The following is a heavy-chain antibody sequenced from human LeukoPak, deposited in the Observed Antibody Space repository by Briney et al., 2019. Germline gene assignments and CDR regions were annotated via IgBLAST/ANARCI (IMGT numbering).Heavy chain of an antibody. Sequence: SETLSLTCAVSGYSISSGYYWGWIRQPPGKGLEWIGYIYYSGSTNYNPSLKSRVSISVDTSKNQFSLKLSSVTAADTAVYYCARVCGGDCYSDAMDYWGQGTLVTVSS. V-gene: IGHV4-38-2*01. CDR1: GYSISSGYY. D-gene: IGHD2-21*02. CDR2: IYYSGST. CDR3: ARVCGGDCYSDAMDY. J-gene: IGHJ4*02.